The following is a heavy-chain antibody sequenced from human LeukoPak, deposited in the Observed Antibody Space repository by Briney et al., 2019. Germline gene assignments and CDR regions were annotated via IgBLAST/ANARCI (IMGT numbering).Heavy chain of an antibody. D-gene: IGHD3-10*01. V-gene: IGHV3-64*01. CDR3: ARDLDYYGSGSSIHWYYGMDV. J-gene: IGHJ6*02. CDR2: ISGNGGNT. Sequence: GRSLRLSCAASGFTFSDYIMHWVRQAPGKGLECVSVISGNGGNTYYANSVKGRFTISRDNSKNTLYLQMGSLRVEDMAVYYCARDLDYYGSGSSIHWYYGMDVWGQGSTVTVSS. CDR1: GFTFSDYI.